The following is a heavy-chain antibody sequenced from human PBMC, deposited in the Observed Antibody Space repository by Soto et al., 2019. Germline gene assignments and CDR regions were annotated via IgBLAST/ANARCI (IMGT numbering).Heavy chain of an antibody. V-gene: IGHV1-18*04. CDR1: GYTFVDYG. CDR2: ISPYNGNT. Sequence: QVQLVQSGVEVKKPGASVKVSCKASGYTFVDYGFSWVRQAPGQGLEWMGWISPYNGNTHYVETFQGRVTMTIDTSTSTAFMELRTLTSDDTAVYYCARVPTPTHGDSNKNNFLDPWGQGTLVTVSS. D-gene: IGHD3-10*01. J-gene: IGHJ5*02. CDR3: ARVPTPTHGDSNKNNFLDP.